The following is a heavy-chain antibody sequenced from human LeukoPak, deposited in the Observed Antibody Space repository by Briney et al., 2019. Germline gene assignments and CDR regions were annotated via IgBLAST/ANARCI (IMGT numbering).Heavy chain of an antibody. V-gene: IGHV3-9*01. Sequence: PGGSLRLSCAASGFTFSDYSMNWVRQAPGKGLEWVSDIGWNSGTIAYADSVKGRFTISRDNAKNSLYLQMNRLRAEDTALYFCAKEGRVMYSSYWGYLDHWGQGTLVSVSS. D-gene: IGHD5-18*01. J-gene: IGHJ4*02. CDR3: AKEGRVMYSSYWGYLDH. CDR2: IGWNSGTI. CDR1: GFTFSDYS.